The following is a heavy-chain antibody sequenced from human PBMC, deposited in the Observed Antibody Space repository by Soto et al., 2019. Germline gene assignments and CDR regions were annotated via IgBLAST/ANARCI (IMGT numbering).Heavy chain of an antibody. CDR3: AREGDYYGSGSLRTSCLDY. D-gene: IGHD3-10*01. CDR1: GGSISSSNW. Sequence: SETLSLTCAVSGGSISSSNWWSWVRQPPGKGLEWIGEIYHSGSTNYNPSLKSRVTISVDKSKNQFSLKLSSVTAADTAVYYCAREGDYYGSGSLRTSCLDYWGQGTLVTVSS. CDR2: IYHSGST. J-gene: IGHJ4*02. V-gene: IGHV4-4*02.